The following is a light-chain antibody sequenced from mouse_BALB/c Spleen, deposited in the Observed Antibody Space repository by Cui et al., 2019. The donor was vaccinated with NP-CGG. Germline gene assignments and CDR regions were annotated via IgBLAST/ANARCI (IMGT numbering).Light chain of an antibody. CDR1: TGAVTTSNY. V-gene: IGLV1*01. CDR3: ALWYSNHWV. CDR2: GTN. J-gene: IGLJ1*01. Sequence: QAVVSPESALTTPPGETVTLTCRSNTGAVTTSNYANWVQEKPDHLFTGLIGGTNNRAPGVPARFSGSLIGDKAALTITGAQTEDEAIYFCALWYSNHWVFGGGTKLTVL.